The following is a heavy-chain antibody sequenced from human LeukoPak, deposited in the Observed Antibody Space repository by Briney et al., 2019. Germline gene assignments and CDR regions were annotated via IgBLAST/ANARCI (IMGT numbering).Heavy chain of an antibody. CDR2: ISYDGSNK. J-gene: IGHJ4*02. V-gene: IGHV3-30*18. CDR1: GFTFSSYG. Sequence: GGSLRLSCAAPGFTFSSYGMHWVRQAPGKGLEWVAVISYDGSNKYYADSVKGRFTISRDNSKNTLYLQMNSLRAEDTAVYYCAKDPYNWNDEGLPDYWGQGTLVTVSS. D-gene: IGHD1-20*01. CDR3: AKDPYNWNDEGLPDY.